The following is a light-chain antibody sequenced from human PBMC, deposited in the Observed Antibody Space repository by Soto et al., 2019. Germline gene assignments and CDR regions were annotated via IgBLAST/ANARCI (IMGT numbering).Light chain of an antibody. CDR2: DAS. V-gene: IGKV3-11*01. J-gene: IGKJ4*01. CDR3: QQRSNWPLT. Sequence: EIVLTQSPATLSLSPGERAALSCRASQSVSSHLAWYQQKPGQAPRLLIYDASNRATGIPARFSGSGPGTAFPLIISSLEPEELAVYYCQQRSNWPLTFGGGTKVEIK. CDR1: QSVSSH.